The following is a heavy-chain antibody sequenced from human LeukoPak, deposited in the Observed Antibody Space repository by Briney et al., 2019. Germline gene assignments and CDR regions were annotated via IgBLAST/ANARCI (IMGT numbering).Heavy chain of an antibody. D-gene: IGHD5-18*01. V-gene: IGHV4-30-2*01. Sequence: KASETLSLTCTVSGGSVSSGSYYWSWIRQPPGKGLEWIGYIYHSGSTYYNPSLKSRVTISVDRSKNLFSLKLSSVTAADTAVYYCARGGYSFPSPWFDPWGQGTLVTVSS. CDR2: IYHSGST. CDR3: ARGGYSFPSPWFDP. CDR1: GGSVSSGSYY. J-gene: IGHJ5*02.